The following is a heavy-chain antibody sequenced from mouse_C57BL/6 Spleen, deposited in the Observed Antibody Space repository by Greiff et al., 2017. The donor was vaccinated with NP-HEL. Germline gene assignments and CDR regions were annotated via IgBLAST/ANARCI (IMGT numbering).Heavy chain of an antibody. CDR2: IWRGGST. Sequence: QVQLQQSGPGLVQPSQSLSITCPVSGFSLTSYGVHWVRQSPGKGLEWLGVIWRGGSTDSNAAFMSRLSITKDNSKSQVFFKMNSLQADDTAIYYCAKMSNDGYFYFDYWGQGTTLTVSS. V-gene: IGHV2-5*01. CDR3: AKMSNDGYFYFDY. CDR1: GFSLTSYG. D-gene: IGHD2-3*01. J-gene: IGHJ2*01.